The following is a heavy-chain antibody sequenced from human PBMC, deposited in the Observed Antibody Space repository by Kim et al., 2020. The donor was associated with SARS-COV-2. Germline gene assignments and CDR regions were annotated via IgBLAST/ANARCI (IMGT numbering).Heavy chain of an antibody. Sequence: ASEKVSCKASGYTFKSYPIHWVRQAPGQRLEWMGWVNAANDETKYSQKFQGRVTITRDTSANTAYMDLRSLTFEDTAIYYCARDMNPTVYDYWGQGTLVT. V-gene: IGHV1-3*01. CDR1: GYTFKSYP. CDR3: ARDMNPTVYDY. J-gene: IGHJ4*02. CDR2: VNAANDET. D-gene: IGHD4-4*01.